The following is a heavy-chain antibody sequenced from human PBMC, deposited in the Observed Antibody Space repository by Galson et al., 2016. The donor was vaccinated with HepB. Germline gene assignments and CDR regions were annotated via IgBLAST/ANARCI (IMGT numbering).Heavy chain of an antibody. D-gene: IGHD3-3*01. Sequence: SLRLSCAASGFSFSDYAMTWVRQAPGKGLEWVSNISGSGANTYYADSAKGRFAISRDNSKTTVYLQMNSMRDEDAAVFYCARARRRLSDFWRGYFSHDSWGQGTRVTVSA. J-gene: IGHJ4*02. CDR2: ISGSGANT. CDR1: GFSFSDYA. CDR3: ARARRRLSDFWRGYFSHDS. V-gene: IGHV3-23*01.